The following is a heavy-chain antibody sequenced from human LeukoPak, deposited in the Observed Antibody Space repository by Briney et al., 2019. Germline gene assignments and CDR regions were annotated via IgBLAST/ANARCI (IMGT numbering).Heavy chain of an antibody. CDR2: IIPILGIA. Sequence: SVKVSCKASGGTFSSYTISWVRQAPGQGLEWIGRIIPILGIANYAQKFQGRVTITADKSTSTAYMELSSLRSEDTAVYYCASALTVTNAFDIWGQGTMVTVSS. V-gene: IGHV1-69*02. D-gene: IGHD4-11*01. CDR1: GGTFSSYT. J-gene: IGHJ3*02. CDR3: ASALTVTNAFDI.